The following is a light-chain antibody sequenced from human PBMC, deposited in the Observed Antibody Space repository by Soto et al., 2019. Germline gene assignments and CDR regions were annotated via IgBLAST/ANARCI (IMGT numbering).Light chain of an antibody. CDR1: QSVRSNY. CDR3: QQYGSSPLT. V-gene: IGKV3D-20*01. Sequence: IVFTQSPVTLSLSPGDRATLSCGASQSVRSNYLAWYQQKPGLAPRLLIFDASSRATGIPDRFSGGGSGTDFTLTISRLEPEDFAVYYCQQYGSSPLTFGGGTKVDIK. J-gene: IGKJ4*01. CDR2: DAS.